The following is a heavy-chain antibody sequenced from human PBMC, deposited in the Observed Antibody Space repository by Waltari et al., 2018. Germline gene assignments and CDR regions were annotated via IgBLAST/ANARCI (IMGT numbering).Heavy chain of an antibody. CDR1: GFTLSAYS. J-gene: IGHJ4*02. CDR3: ARDRRGYFDY. D-gene: IGHD3-16*01. Sequence: EVQLVESGGGWVKPGGRVRLSCEVSGFTLSAYSMNWFRQAPGKGLEWVSSISGNTKYIYYADSVNGRFTISSDDAKDSLYLKMNSLRVEDTAVYYCARDRRGYFDYWGQGTLVTVSS. CDR2: ISGNTKYI. V-gene: IGHV3-21*01.